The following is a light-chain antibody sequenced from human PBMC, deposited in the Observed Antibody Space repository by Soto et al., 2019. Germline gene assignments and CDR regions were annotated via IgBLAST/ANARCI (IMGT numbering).Light chain of an antibody. CDR2: EVS. CDR1: SSDVGGYNY. V-gene: IGLV2-8*01. Sequence: QSALTQPPSASGSPGQSVTISCTGTSSDVGGYNYVSWYQQHPGKAPKLMIYEVSKRPSGVPDRVSGSKSGNTASLTVSGCQAEDEADYYCSSYAGSNHVVFGGGTKLTVL. CDR3: SSYAGSNHVV. J-gene: IGLJ2*01.